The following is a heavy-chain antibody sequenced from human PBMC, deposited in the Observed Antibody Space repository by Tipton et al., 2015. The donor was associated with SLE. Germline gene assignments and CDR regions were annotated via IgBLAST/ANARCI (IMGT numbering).Heavy chain of an antibody. D-gene: IGHD1-26*01. J-gene: IGHJ3*02. V-gene: IGHV3-30*03. Sequence: SLRLSCAASGFTFSSYGMHWVRHIPGKGLEWVAVISLDGADKYYADSVKGRFTISRDNSKNALFLQMNSLRAEDTAVYYCARDRVGGAFDIWGQGTMVTVSS. CDR2: ISLDGADK. CDR1: GFTFSSYG. CDR3: ARDRVGGAFDI.